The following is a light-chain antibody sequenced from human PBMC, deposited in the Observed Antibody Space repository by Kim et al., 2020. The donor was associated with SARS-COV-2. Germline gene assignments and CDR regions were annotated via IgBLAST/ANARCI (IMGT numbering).Light chain of an antibody. CDR2: GAS. Sequence: GDRVTITCRASQSIGTDLNWYQQKPGKAPNLLIYGASTLQSGVPSRFSGSGSGTDFTLTISSLQPEDFGSYYCQQGNSVPWTFAQGTKV. J-gene: IGKJ1*01. CDR1: QSIGTD. V-gene: IGKV1-39*01. CDR3: QQGNSVPWT.